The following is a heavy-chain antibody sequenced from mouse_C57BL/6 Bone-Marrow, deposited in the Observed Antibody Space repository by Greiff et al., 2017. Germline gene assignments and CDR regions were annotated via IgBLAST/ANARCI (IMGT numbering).Heavy chain of an antibody. D-gene: IGHD2-4*01. CDR3: YRRYDCGVDY. V-gene: IGHV14-4*01. CDR1: GFNIKDDY. Sequence: EVQLQQSGAELVRPGASVKLSCTASGFNIKDDYMHWVKQRPEQGLEWIGWIDPENGDTEYASKFQGKATITADTSSNTAYLQLSSLTSEDTAVYYCYRRYDCGVDYWGQGTLVTVSA. CDR2: IDPENGDT. J-gene: IGHJ3*01.